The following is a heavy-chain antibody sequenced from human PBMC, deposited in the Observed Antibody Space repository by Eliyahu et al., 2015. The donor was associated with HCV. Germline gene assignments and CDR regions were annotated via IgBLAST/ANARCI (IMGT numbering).Heavy chain of an antibody. V-gene: IGHV3-33*01. CDR1: GFTFSSYG. Sequence: QVPLVESGGGVVQPGRSLRLSCAASGFTFSSYGMHWVRQAPGKGLEWVAVIWYDGSNKYYADSVKGRFTISRDNSKNTLYLQMNSLRAEDTAVYYCARERGSLYAFDIWGQGTMVTVSS. J-gene: IGHJ3*02. CDR2: IWYDGSNK. CDR3: ARERGSLYAFDI.